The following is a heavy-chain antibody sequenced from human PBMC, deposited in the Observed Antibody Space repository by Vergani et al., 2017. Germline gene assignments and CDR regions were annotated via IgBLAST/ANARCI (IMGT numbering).Heavy chain of an antibody. CDR2: ISGSGGST. V-gene: IGHV3-23*01. J-gene: IGHJ3*02. CDR1: GFTFSSYA. Sequence: EVQLLESGGGLVQPGGSLRLSCAASGFTFSSYAMSWVRQAPGKGLEWVSAISGSGGSTYYADSVKGRFTISRDNSKNTLYLQMNSLRAEDTAVYYCAKDRVIAARLLVWENAFDIWGQGTMVTVSS. CDR3: AKDRVIAARLLVWENAFDI. D-gene: IGHD6-6*01.